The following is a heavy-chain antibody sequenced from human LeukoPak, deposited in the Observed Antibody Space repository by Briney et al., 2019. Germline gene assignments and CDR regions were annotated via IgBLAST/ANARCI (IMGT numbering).Heavy chain of an antibody. CDR2: IYPGDSDT. D-gene: IGHD1-14*01. CDR1: GYSFTSYW. Sequence: GESLKISCKGSGYSFTSYWIGWVRQMPGKGLEWMGIIYPGDSDTRYSPSFQGQATISDDKSISTAYLQWSSLKASNTAMYYCAIQGSSIAVTVDYWGEGTLVTVSS. J-gene: IGHJ4*02. CDR3: AIQGSSIAVTVDY. V-gene: IGHV5-51*01.